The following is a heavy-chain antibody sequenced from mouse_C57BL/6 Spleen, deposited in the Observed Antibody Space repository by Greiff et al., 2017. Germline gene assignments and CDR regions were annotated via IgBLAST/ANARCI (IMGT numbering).Heavy chain of an antibody. CDR2: INPNNGGT. CDR3: ARGSYSNSYYFDY. V-gene: IGHV1-18*01. Sequence: EVQLQQSGPELVKPGASVKIPCKASGYTFTDYNMGWVKQSHGKSLDWIGDINPNNGGTNYNQKFKGKATLTVDKSSSTAYMELRSLTSEDTAVYYCARGSYSNSYYFDYWGQGTTLTVSS. D-gene: IGHD2-5*01. CDR1: GYTFTDYN. J-gene: IGHJ2*01.